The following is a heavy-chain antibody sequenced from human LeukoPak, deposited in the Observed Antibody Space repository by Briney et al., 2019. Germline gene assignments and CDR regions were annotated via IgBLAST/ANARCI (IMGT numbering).Heavy chain of an antibody. J-gene: IGHJ6*02. CDR3: ARVGRXGMTTVTRQPLGRGYYGIDV. CDR1: GYTFTGYY. D-gene: IGHD4-17*01. CDR2: INPNSGGT. Sequence: ASVKVSCKASGYTFTGYYMHWVRQAPGQGLEWMGWINPNSGGTNYAQKFQGRVTMTRDTSISTAYMELSRLRSDDTAVYYCARVGRXGMTTVTRQPLGRGYYGIDVWGQGTTVTVSS. V-gene: IGHV1-2*02.